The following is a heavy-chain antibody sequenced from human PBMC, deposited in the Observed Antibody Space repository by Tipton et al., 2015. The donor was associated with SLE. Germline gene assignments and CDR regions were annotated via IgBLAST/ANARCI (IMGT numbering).Heavy chain of an antibody. V-gene: IGHV4-34*01. CDR1: GGSFSGYY. CDR3: ARAYTSTVAQTYCQH. Sequence: TLSLTCAVYGGSFSGYYWSWIRQPPGKGLEWIGEINHSGSTNYNPSLKSRVTISVDTSKNQFSLKLSSVTAADTAVYYCARAYTSTVAQTYCQHWGQGTLVTVSS. J-gene: IGHJ1*01. CDR2: INHSGST. D-gene: IGHD6-19*01.